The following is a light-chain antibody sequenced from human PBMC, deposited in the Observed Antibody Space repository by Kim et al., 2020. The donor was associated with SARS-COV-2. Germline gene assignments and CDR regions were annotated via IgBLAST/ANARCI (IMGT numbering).Light chain of an antibody. CDR1: QSVSNS. V-gene: IGKV3-15*01. CDR2: AAS. J-gene: IGKJ2*01. CDR3: QQYKDWYT. Sequence: EIVMTQSPATLSVSPGERATLSCRASQSVSNSLAWYQQKPGQGLRLLIFAASTRISGVPARFTGSGSETEFTLTIDSLQSEDFAIYYCQQYKDWYTFGQGTKLEI.